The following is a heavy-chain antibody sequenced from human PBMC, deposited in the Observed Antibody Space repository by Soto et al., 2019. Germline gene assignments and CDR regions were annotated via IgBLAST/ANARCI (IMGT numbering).Heavy chain of an antibody. J-gene: IGHJ4*02. V-gene: IGHV3-21*01. Sequence: GGSLRLSCAASGFTFSSYSMNWVRQAPGKGLEWVSSISSSSSYIYYADSVKGRFTISRDNAKNSLYLQMNSLRAEDTAVYYCARVKTVTTSFDYWGQGTLVTVSS. CDR1: GFTFSSYS. CDR2: ISSSSSYI. CDR3: ARVKTVTTSFDY. D-gene: IGHD4-17*01.